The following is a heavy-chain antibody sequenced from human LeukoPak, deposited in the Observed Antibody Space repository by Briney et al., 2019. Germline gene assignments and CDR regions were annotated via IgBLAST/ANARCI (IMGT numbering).Heavy chain of an antibody. J-gene: IGHJ4*02. CDR3: ARDAEPAVPRY. CDR1: DYSISSGYY. D-gene: IGHD1-14*01. V-gene: IGHV4-38-2*02. Sequence: SETLSLTCTVSDYSISSGYYGGWIRQPPGKGLEWIGNIYHTGSTYYNTSLKSRVTISVDTSKNQFSLKLSSVTAADTAVYYCARDAEPAVPRYWGQGTLVTVSS. CDR2: IYHTGST.